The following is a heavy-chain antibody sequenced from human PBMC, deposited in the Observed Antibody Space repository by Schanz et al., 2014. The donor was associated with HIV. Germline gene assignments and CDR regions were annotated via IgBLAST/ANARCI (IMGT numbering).Heavy chain of an antibody. CDR2: VNHSGDT. CDR3: ARAKWPPRSRHFDF. J-gene: IGHJ4*02. V-gene: IGHV4-34*02. CDR1: GSSVTYFY. Sequence: QVQLQQWGAGLLKPSETLSLTCAVYGSSVTYFYWTWIRQSPGKGLEWIAEVNHSGDTNYNPSLKSRATKSGDPAKTQFSLKLDSVTAADTAVYYCARAKWPPRSRHFDFWGQGNLVTVSS. D-gene: IGHD6-13*01.